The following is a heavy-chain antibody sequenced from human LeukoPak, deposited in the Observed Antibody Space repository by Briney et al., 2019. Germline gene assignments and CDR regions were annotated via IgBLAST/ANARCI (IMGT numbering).Heavy chain of an antibody. J-gene: IGHJ5*01. CDR1: GFTFSSYG. V-gene: IGHV3-30*02. Sequence: GGSLRLSCAASGFTFSSYGMHWVRQAPGKGLEWVAFIRYDGSNKQYADSVKGRFTISRDNSKNMLYLQVSSLRAEDTAVYYCAKVYEYGDHDWFDSWGQGTLVTVSS. CDR3: AKVYEYGDHDWFDS. D-gene: IGHD4/OR15-4a*01. CDR2: IRYDGSNK.